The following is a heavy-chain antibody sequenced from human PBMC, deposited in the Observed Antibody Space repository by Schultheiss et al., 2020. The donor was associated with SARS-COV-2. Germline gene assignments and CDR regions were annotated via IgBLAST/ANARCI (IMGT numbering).Heavy chain of an antibody. Sequence: ASVKVSCKASGYTFTGYYMHWVRQAPGQGLEWMGRINPNSGGTNYAQKFQGRVTMTRDTSTRKVYMELSRLRSDDTAVYYCARGRGYSGYEVGYWGQRTLVTVSS. CDR1: GYTFTGYY. J-gene: IGHJ4*02. CDR2: INPNSGGT. D-gene: IGHD5-12*01. CDR3: ARGRGYSGYEVGY. V-gene: IGHV1-2*06.